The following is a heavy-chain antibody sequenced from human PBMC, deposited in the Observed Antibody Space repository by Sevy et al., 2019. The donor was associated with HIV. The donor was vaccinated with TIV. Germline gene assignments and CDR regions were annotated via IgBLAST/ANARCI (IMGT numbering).Heavy chain of an antibody. CDR2: IIPMFGTA. J-gene: IGHJ4*02. CDR1: GRTFRSNA. V-gene: IGHV1-69*13. CDR3: ARSISWYASFDY. D-gene: IGHD6-13*01. Sequence: ASVKVSCKSSGRTFRSNAISWVRQAPGQWLEWMGGIIPMFGTANYAQKFQGRVTITADESASTAYMELSSLRSDDTAIYYCARSISWYASFDYWGQGTLVTVSS.